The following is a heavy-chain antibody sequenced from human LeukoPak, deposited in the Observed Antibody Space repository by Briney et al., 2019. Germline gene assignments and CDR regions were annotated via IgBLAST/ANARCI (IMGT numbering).Heavy chain of an antibody. J-gene: IGHJ6*03. CDR1: GYIFTTYY. CDR3: ARTTEGGYSYGYFYYYYMDV. Sequence: ASVKVSCKASGYIFTTYYMHWMRQAPGQGPEWMGIINPRGGSTDYAQKFQDRVTISVDTSKNQFSLKLSSVTAADTAVYYCARTTEGGYSYGYFYYYYMDVWGKGTTVTISS. CDR2: INPRGGST. V-gene: IGHV1-46*01. D-gene: IGHD5-18*01.